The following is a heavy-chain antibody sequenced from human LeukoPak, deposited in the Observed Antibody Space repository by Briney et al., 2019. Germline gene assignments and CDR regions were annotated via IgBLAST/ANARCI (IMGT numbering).Heavy chain of an antibody. D-gene: IGHD6-19*01. Sequence: PGGSLRLSCGASGFNFTTYSMNGVRQAPGKGGEWVSGICVEGYGKYSAVSVKRRFTLSRDNSNNLLYLQMNSLRAEDTAIYYCGKDGHCHDSVCPTKIVVAGYVDHWGQGTLVTVSS. CDR1: GFNFTTYS. CDR3: GKDGHCHDSVCPTKIVVAGYVDH. J-gene: IGHJ4*02. CDR2: ICVEGYGK. V-gene: IGHV3-23*01.